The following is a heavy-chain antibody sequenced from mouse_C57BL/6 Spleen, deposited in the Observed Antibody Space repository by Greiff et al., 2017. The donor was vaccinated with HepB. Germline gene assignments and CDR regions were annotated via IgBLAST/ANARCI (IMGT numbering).Heavy chain of an antibody. CDR3: ARSIDSSSYYYDMDY. V-gene: IGHV1-69*01. J-gene: IGHJ4*01. CDR1: GYTFTSYW. CDR2: IDPSDSYT. D-gene: IGHD1-1*01. Sequence: QVQLQQSGAELVMPGASVKLSCKASGYTFTSYWMHWVKQRPGQGLEWIGEIDPSDSYTNYNQKFKGKSTLTVDKSTSTAYMQLSSLTSEDSAVYYCARSIDSSSYYYDMDYWGQGTSVTVSS.